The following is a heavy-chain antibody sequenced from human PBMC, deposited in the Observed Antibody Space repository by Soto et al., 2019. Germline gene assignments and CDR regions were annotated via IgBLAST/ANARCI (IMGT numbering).Heavy chain of an antibody. J-gene: IGHJ5*01. V-gene: IGHV3-23*04. Sequence: EVQLVESGGGLIQPGGSLRLSCEASGFTVSNNYMSWVRQAPGKGLEWVSAISGSGGSTYYADSVKGRFTISRDNSKNTLYLQLNSLRAEATAVYYCAKPSVPRPRRAVTFDFWGQGTLVTVSS. CDR3: AKPSVPRPRRAVTFDF. D-gene: IGHD6-19*01. CDR1: GFTVSNNY. CDR2: ISGSGGST.